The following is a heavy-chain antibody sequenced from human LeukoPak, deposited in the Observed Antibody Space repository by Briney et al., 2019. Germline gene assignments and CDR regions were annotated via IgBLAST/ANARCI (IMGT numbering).Heavy chain of an antibody. CDR1: GFTFSSYW. Sequence: GGSLRLSCAASGFTFSSYWMSWVRQAPGKGLEWVANIKQDGSEKYYVDSVKGRFTTSRDNAKNSLYLQMNSLRAEDTAVYYCARAQHSSGWGTFLPNFDYWGQGTLVTVSS. D-gene: IGHD6-19*01. CDR2: IKQDGSEK. J-gene: IGHJ4*02. V-gene: IGHV3-7*01. CDR3: ARAQHSSGWGTFLPNFDY.